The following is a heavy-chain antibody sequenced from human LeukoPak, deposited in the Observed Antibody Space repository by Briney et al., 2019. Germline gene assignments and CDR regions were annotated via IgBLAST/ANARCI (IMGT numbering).Heavy chain of an antibody. J-gene: IGHJ4*02. D-gene: IGHD1-26*01. V-gene: IGHV3-23*01. Sequence: GSLRLSCAASGFTFSSYAMNWVRQAPGKGLEWVSAISSSGGSTYYADSVKGRFTISRDNSKNTLYLQMNSLRAEDTAVYYCANGYSGSPGPFDYWGQGTLVTVSS. CDR1: GFTFSSYA. CDR2: ISSSGGST. CDR3: ANGYSGSPGPFDY.